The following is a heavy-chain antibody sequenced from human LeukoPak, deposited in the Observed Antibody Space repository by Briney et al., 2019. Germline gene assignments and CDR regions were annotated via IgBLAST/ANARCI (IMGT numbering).Heavy chain of an antibody. J-gene: IGHJ2*01. D-gene: IGHD6-13*01. V-gene: IGHV3-30*03. CDR2: ISYDGSNK. Sequence: GRSLRLSCAASGFTFSSYGMHWVRQAPGKGLEWVAVISYDGSNKYYADSVKGRFTISRDNSKNTLYLQMNSLRAEDTAVYYCARVAEYSSSGRGWYFDLWGRGTLVTVSS. CDR3: ARVAEYSSSGRGWYFDL. CDR1: GFTFSSYG.